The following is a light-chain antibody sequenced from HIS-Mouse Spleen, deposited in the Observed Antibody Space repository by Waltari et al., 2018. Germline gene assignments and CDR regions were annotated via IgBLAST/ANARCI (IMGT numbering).Light chain of an antibody. Sequence: QSALTQPPSASGSPGQSVTISCTGTRSDVGGYNFVSWYQQHPGKAPNIMIYEVSKRPSGVPDRFSGSKSGNTASLTVSGLQAEDEADYYCSSYAGSNSWVFGGGTKLTVL. CDR2: EVS. CDR1: RSDVGGYNF. CDR3: SSYAGSNSWV. V-gene: IGLV2-8*01. J-gene: IGLJ3*02.